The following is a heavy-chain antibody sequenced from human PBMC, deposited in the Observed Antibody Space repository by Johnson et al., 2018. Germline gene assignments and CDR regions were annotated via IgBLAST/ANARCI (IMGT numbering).Heavy chain of an antibody. CDR1: GFTFSSYA. CDR2: ISYDGSNK. J-gene: IGHJ6*03. V-gene: IGHV3-30-3*01. CDR3: ASRHPDYHMDV. Sequence: QVQLVQSGGGVVQPGRSLRLSCAASGFTFSSYAMHWVRQAPGKGLEWVAVISYDGSNKYYADSVKGRFTISRDNSKNMQYLQMNSLRAEDTAVYYWASRHPDYHMDVWGKGTTVTVSS.